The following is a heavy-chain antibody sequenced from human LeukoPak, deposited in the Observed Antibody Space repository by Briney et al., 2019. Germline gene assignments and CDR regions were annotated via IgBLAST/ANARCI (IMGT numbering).Heavy chain of an antibody. D-gene: IGHD6-19*01. V-gene: IGHV3-23*01. J-gene: IGHJ4*02. Sequence: GGSLRLSCAASGFTFSSYAMSWVRQAPGRGLEWVSGISGSGDSTNYADSVKGRFASSRDNSKNTLFLQMNMLRAEDTAVYYCAKIPVSYSSGWSNFDYWGQGTLVTVSS. CDR3: AKIPVSYSSGWSNFDY. CDR1: GFTFSSYA. CDR2: ISGSGDST.